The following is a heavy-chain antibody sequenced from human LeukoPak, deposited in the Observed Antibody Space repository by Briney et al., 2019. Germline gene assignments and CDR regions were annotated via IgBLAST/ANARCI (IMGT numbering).Heavy chain of an antibody. D-gene: IGHD6-19*01. Sequence: PGGTLRLSCTASGFTFKSYWMHWVRQAPGKGLVWVSRINSDGRSTSYADSVKGRFTISRDNAKNTLSLQMNSLRVEDTAVYYCARAQWLADDAFDVWGQGTMVTVSS. V-gene: IGHV3-74*01. J-gene: IGHJ3*01. CDR3: ARAQWLADDAFDV. CDR1: GFTFKSYW. CDR2: INSDGRST.